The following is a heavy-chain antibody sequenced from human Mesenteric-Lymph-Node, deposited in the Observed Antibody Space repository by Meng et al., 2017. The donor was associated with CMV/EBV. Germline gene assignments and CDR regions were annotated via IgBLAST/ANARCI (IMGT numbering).Heavy chain of an antibody. V-gene: IGHV1-18*01. D-gene: IGHD3-9*01. Sequence: ASVKVSCKASGYTFTNYAISWLRQAPGQGLEWMGWISTYNGNTHHAQNLQGRVTLTTDTSTSTAYMELRSLRSDDTAVYYCGREGQLTSAYYYYYYGMDVWGQGTTVTVSS. CDR3: GREGQLTSAYYYYYYGMDV. J-gene: IGHJ6*02. CDR1: GYTFTNYA. CDR2: ISTYNGNT.